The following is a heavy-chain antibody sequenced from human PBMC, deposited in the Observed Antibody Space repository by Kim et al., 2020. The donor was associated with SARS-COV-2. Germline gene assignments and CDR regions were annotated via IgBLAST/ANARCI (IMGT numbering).Heavy chain of an antibody. Sequence: GGSLRLSCAASGFTFSSYAMSWVRQAPGKGLEWVSAISGSGGSTYYADSVKGRFTISRVNSKNTLYLQMNSLRAEDTAVYYCAKGKYVLLWFGELSFGAIDYWGQGTLVTVSS. V-gene: IGHV3-23*01. CDR3: AKGKYVLLWFGELSFGAIDY. D-gene: IGHD3-10*01. J-gene: IGHJ4*02. CDR2: ISGSGGST. CDR1: GFTFSSYA.